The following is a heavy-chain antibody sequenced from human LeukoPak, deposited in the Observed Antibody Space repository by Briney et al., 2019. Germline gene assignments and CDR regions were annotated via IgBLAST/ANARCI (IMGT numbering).Heavy chain of an antibody. J-gene: IGHJ6*03. CDR1: GSIFSNYW. V-gene: IGHV3-74*01. D-gene: IGHD6-19*01. Sequence: TGGSLRLSCAASGSIFSNYWMHWVRQAPGKGLVWVACINSDGRSTIFADSVKGRFTISRDNAKNTLYLQMNSLSGEDTAVYYCARVAGIGTYYYYMDVWGKGTTVTVSS. CDR3: ARVAGIGTYYYYMDV. CDR2: INSDGRST.